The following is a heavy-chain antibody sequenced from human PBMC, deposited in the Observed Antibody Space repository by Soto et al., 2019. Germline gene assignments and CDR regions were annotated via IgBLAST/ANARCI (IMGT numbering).Heavy chain of an antibody. CDR3: ARGPFWSGYYSRFGYFDY. V-gene: IGHV4-34*01. D-gene: IGHD3-3*01. CDR2: INHSGST. CDR1: GGSFSGYY. Sequence: SETLSLTCAVYGGSFSGYYWSWIRQPPGKGLEWIGEINHSGSTNYNPSLKSRVTISVDTSKNQFSLKPSSVTAADTAVYYCARGPFWSGYYSRFGYFDYWGQGTLVTVSS. J-gene: IGHJ4*02.